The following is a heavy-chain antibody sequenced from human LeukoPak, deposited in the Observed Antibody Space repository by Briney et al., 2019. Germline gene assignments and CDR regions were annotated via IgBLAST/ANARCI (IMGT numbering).Heavy chain of an antibody. CDR2: ISAYNGNT. CDR3: ARDLVNSFTTRKGYYYDSSATDDY. Sequence: ASVKVSCKASGYTFTSYGISWVRQAPGQGLEWMGWISAYNGNTNYAQKLQGRVTMTTDTSTSTAYMELRSLRSDDTAVYYCARDLVNSFTTRKGYYYDSSATDDYWGQGTLVTVSS. J-gene: IGHJ4*02. CDR1: GYTFTSYG. D-gene: IGHD3-22*01. V-gene: IGHV1-18*01.